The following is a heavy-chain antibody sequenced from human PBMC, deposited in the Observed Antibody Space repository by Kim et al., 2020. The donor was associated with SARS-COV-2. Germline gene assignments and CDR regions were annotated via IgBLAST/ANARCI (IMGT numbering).Heavy chain of an antibody. D-gene: IGHD6-13*01. CDR2: INTNTGNP. V-gene: IGHV7-4-1*02. CDR3: ASQIFAPDSSWYDY. Sequence: ASVKVSCKASGYTFTSYAMNWVRQAPGQGLEWMGWINTNTGNPTYAQGFTGRFVFSLDTSVSTAYLQISSLKAEDTAVYYCASQIFAPDSSWYDYWGQGTLVTVSS. J-gene: IGHJ4*02. CDR1: GYTFTSYA.